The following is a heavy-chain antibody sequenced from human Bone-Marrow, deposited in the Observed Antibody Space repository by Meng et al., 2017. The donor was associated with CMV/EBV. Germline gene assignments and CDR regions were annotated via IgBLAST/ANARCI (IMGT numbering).Heavy chain of an antibody. V-gene: IGHV1-2*02. J-gene: IGHJ5*02. CDR3: ARDHSSSWTNWFDP. D-gene: IGHD6-13*01. Sequence: ASVKVSCKASGYTFTGYYMHWVRQAPGQGLEWMGWINPNSGGTNYAQKFQGRVTMTRDTSISTAYMELSRLRSDDTAVYYCARDHSSSWTNWFDPWGQGNLVTVSS. CDR1: GYTFTGYY. CDR2: INPNSGGT.